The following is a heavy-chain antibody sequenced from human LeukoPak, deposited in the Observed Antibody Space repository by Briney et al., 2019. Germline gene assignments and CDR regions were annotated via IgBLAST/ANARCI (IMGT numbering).Heavy chain of an antibody. CDR3: AKQRSMVRGPFDY. J-gene: IGHJ4*02. CDR1: GFTLSSYG. V-gene: IGHV3-23*01. Sequence: GGSLRLSCAASGFTLSSYGMSWVRQAPGKGLEWVSAISGSGGSTYYADSVKGRFTISRDNSKNTLYLQMNSLRAEDTAVYYCAKQRSMVRGPFDYWGQGTLVTVSS. D-gene: IGHD3-10*01. CDR2: ISGSGGST.